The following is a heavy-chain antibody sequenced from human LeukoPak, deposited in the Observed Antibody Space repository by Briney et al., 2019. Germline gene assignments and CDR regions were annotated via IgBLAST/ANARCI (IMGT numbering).Heavy chain of an antibody. V-gene: IGHV3-7*01. D-gene: IGHD6-13*01. J-gene: IGHJ4*02. CDR2: IKQDGSEK. Sequence: GGSLRLSCAASGFTFSSYGMHWVRQAPGKGLEWVANIKQDGSEKYYVDSVKGRFTISRDNAKNSLYLQLNSLQVEDTAVYYCAREGITAAADYWGQGTLVTVSS. CDR3: AREGITAAADY. CDR1: GFTFSSYG.